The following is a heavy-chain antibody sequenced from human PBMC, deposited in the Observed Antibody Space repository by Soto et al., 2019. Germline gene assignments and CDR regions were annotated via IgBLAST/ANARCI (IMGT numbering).Heavy chain of an antibody. CDR3: AKDMFGLRFLISSTDNYYYYMDV. CDR2: ISWNSGSI. Sequence: GGSLKLSCAASGFTFDDYAMHWVRQAPGKGLEWVSGISWNSGSIGYADSVKGRFTSSRDNAKNTLYLQMNSLRVEDTALYYCAKDMFGLRFLISSTDNYYYYMDVWGKGTTFTVSS. D-gene: IGHD3-3*01. J-gene: IGHJ6*03. V-gene: IGHV3-9*01. CDR1: GFTFDDYA.